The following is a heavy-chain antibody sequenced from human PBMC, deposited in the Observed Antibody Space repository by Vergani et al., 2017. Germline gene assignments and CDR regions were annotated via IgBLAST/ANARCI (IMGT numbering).Heavy chain of an antibody. CDR2: IYPADSDT. D-gene: IGHD1-1*01. CDR3: ARHTTYTDS. CDR1: GYTFSNYW. Sequence: EVQLVQSGAELTKPGESLKISCQGSGYTFSNYWIGWVRQMPGKGLEWMGIIYPADSDTRYTPSFQGQVTISADKSISTAFLQWDSLKASDTALYYCARHTTYTDSWGQGTLVTVSS. V-gene: IGHV5-51*01. J-gene: IGHJ4*02.